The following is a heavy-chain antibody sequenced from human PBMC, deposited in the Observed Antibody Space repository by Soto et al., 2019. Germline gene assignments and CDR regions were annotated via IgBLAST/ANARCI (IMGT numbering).Heavy chain of an antibody. Sequence: GAPVKVSXKASGSTFTRYGIRWVRQVPGQGIEWMGWISAYNGNTNYAQKLQGRVTMTTDTSTSTADLEQRSLRSDDTAVYYCSRLVVIAARRSYGYWGKGTLGTVSS. CDR2: ISAYNGNT. D-gene: IGHD6-13*01. CDR1: GSTFTRYG. J-gene: IGHJ4*02. CDR3: SRLVVIAARRSYGY. V-gene: IGHV1-18*01.